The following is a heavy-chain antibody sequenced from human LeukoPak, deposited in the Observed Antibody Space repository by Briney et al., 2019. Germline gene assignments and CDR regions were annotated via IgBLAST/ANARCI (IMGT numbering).Heavy chain of an antibody. CDR1: GGTFYNYA. V-gene: IGHV1-69*06. J-gene: IGHJ4*02. Sequence: SSVKVSRKASGGTFYNYAITWVRQAPGQGLEWMGMIIPRFPTSNSAQKFQDRLTIIADKSTATSYMELSSLRSDDTAVYYCTRERAMAAAATPPFDYWGQGTLVTVSS. CDR2: IIPRFPTS. CDR3: TRERAMAAAATPPFDY. D-gene: IGHD6-13*01.